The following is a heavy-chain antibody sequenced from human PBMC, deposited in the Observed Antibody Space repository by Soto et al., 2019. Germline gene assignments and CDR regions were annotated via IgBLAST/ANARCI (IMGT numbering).Heavy chain of an antibody. CDR1: GFTFSSYS. J-gene: IGHJ5*02. D-gene: IGHD2-15*01. Sequence: GGSLRLSCAASGFTFSSYSMNWVRQAPGKGLEWVSYISSSSTTKYYADSVKGRFTISRDNAKNSLYLQMNSLRAEDTAVYYCARDGCSGSNCLNWFDPWGEGTLVTVSS. CDR3: ARDGCSGSNCLNWFDP. V-gene: IGHV3-48*01. CDR2: ISSSSTTK.